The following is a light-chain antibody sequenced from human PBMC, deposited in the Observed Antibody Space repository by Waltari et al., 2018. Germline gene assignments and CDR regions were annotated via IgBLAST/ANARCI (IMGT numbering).Light chain of an antibody. CDR1: QSVSSN. V-gene: IGKV3-15*01. CDR2: GAS. J-gene: IGKJ1*01. CDR3: QQYNNWPPVT. Sequence: EIVMTQSPATLSVSPGERATLSCRASQSVSSNLAGSQQKPGQAPRLLIYGASTRATGIPARFSGSGSGTEFTLTISSMQSEDFAVYYCQQYNNWPPVTFGQGTKVEIK.